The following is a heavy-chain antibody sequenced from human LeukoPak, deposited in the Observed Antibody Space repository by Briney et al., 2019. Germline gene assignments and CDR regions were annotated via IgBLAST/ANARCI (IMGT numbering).Heavy chain of an antibody. CDR1: GFTFSSYA. CDR2: ISGSGGST. D-gene: IGHD3-22*01. J-gene: IGHJ4*02. V-gene: IGHV3-23*01. Sequence: GGSLRLSCAASGFTFSSYAMSWVRQAPGKGLEWVSAISGSGGSTYYADSVKGRFTISRDNSKNSLYLQMNSLRAEDTAVYYCARDRRYSYYYDSSGYYLDYWGQGTLVTVSS. CDR3: ARDRRYSYYYDSSGYYLDY.